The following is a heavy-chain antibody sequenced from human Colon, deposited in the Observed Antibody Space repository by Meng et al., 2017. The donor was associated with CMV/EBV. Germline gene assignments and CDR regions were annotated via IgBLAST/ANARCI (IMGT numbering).Heavy chain of an antibody. J-gene: IGHJ5*02. CDR1: GFIFSDYY. V-gene: IGHV3-11*05. Sequence: HVQLVQSGGGLVEPGGSLRLSCAASGFIFSDYYMTWIREAPGKGLEWVSYISPTGSDTNYADSARGRFTISRDNAKNSLFLQMSSLTAEDTAVYYCVKGHTMINPWGQGTLVTVSS. CDR3: VKGHTMINP. CDR2: ISPTGSDT. D-gene: IGHD3-16*01.